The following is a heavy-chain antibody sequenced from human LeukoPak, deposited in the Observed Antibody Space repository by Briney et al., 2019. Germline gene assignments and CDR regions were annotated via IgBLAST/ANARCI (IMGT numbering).Heavy chain of an antibody. CDR2: ISSGSSYI. CDR1: GFTFSSYT. CDR3: ATLPHMYGGSSTHYFYYGMDV. J-gene: IGHJ6*02. D-gene: IGHD6-13*01. V-gene: IGHV3-21*01. Sequence: SGRSLRLSCAASGFTFSSYTMNWVRQAPGKGLDWVSSISSGSSYIYYADSLKRRFTISRDKAKNSLYLQMNSLRAEDTAVYYCATLPHMYGGSSTHYFYYGMDVWGQGTTVTVSS.